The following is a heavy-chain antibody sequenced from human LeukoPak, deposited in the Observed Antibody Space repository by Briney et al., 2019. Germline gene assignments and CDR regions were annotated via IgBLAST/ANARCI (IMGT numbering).Heavy chain of an antibody. J-gene: IGHJ3*02. D-gene: IGHD3-22*01. CDR2: INPNSGGT. Sequence: ASVKVSCKASGYTFTGYYMHWVRQAPGQGLGWMGWINPNSGGTNYAQRFQGRVTMTRDMSTSTVYMELSSLRSEDTAVYYCARDHPGLGYYDSSGYPDAFDIWGQGTMVTVSS. CDR1: GYTFTGYY. V-gene: IGHV1-2*02. CDR3: ARDHPGLGYYDSSGYPDAFDI.